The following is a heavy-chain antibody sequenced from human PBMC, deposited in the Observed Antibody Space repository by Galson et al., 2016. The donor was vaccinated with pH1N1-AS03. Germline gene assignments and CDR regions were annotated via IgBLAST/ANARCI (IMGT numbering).Heavy chain of an antibody. J-gene: IGHJ4*02. CDR2: IIPVFGTP. D-gene: IGHD3-22*01. CDR1: GVSFNNYA. Sequence: SVKVSCKASGVSFNNYAINWLRQAPGQGLEWMGGIIPVFGTPNYAQQFHGRVTIMADQSTTTAYMELSSLRSEDTAVYYCARGQFDYDSSGYYSYWGQGTLVTVSS. CDR3: ARGQFDYDSSGYYSY. V-gene: IGHV1-69*13.